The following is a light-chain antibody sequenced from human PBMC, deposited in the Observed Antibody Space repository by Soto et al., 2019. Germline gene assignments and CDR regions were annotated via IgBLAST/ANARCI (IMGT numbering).Light chain of an antibody. CDR2: GAS. Sequence: EIVLTQSPGTLSLSPGERATLSFMASESVSSNYLAWYQQKHRQTPRLLIYGASSRATGIPDRFSGSGSGTAFTLTISRLESEDFVVYSCQQYVNSTITFGQGTRLEIK. CDR3: QQYVNSTIT. J-gene: IGKJ5*01. CDR1: ESVSSNY. V-gene: IGKV3-20*01.